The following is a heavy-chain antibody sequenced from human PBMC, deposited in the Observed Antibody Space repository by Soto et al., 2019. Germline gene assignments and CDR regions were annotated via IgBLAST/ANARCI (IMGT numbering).Heavy chain of an antibody. Sequence: GGSLRLSCAASGFTFDDYGMSWVRQAPGKGLEWVSGINWNGGSTGYADSVKGRFTISRDNAKNSLYLQMNSLRAEDTALYHCARQATYYYGSGSATHKYYYYYYMDVWGKGTTVTVSS. CDR1: GFTFDDYG. CDR2: INWNGGST. CDR3: ARQATYYYGSGSATHKYYYYYYMDV. D-gene: IGHD3-10*01. V-gene: IGHV3-20*01. J-gene: IGHJ6*03.